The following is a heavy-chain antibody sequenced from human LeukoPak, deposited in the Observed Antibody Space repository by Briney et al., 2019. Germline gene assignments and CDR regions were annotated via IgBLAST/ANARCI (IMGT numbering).Heavy chain of an antibody. J-gene: IGHJ5*02. Sequence: GGSLRLSCAASGFTFSSYSMNWVRQAPGKGLEWVSSISSSGSYIFHADSVKGRFTISRDNAKNSLYLQMNSLRDEDTAVYYCARDWAAGYSYGLNWFDPWGQGTLVTVSS. D-gene: IGHD5-18*01. V-gene: IGHV3-21*01. CDR1: GFTFSSYS. CDR2: ISSSGSYI. CDR3: ARDWAAGYSYGLNWFDP.